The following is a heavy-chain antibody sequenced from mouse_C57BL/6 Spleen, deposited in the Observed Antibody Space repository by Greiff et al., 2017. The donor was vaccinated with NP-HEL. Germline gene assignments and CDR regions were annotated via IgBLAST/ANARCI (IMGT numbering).Heavy chain of an antibody. D-gene: IGHD2-4*01. CDR2: IHPNSGST. Sequence: VQLQQPGAELVKPGASVKLSCKASGYTFTSYWMHWVKQRPGQGLDWIGMIHPNSGSTNYNEKFQNKATLTVYKSSSTAYMQLSSLTSEDYAVYNCARKDYDDFDDWGQGTTLTVSS. CDR3: ARKDYDDFDD. V-gene: IGHV1-64*01. J-gene: IGHJ2*01. CDR1: GYTFTSYW.